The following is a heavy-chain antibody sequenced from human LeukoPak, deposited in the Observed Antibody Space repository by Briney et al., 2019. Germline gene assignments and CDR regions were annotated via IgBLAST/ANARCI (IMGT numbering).Heavy chain of an antibody. CDR3: ATVVNYYDSSGYYAPPDY. J-gene: IGHJ4*02. V-gene: IGHV1-24*01. D-gene: IGHD3-22*01. Sequence: ASVKVSCKVSGYTLTELSMHWVRQAPGKGLEWMGGFDPEDGETIYAQKFQGRVTMTEDTSTDTAYMELSSLRSEDTAVYYCATVVNYYDSSGYYAPPDYWGQGTLVTASS. CDR1: GYTLTELS. CDR2: FDPEDGET.